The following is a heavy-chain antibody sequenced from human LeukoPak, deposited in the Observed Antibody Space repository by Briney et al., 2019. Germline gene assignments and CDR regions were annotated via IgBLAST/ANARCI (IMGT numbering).Heavy chain of an antibody. CDR2: IYYSGST. CDR3: ARDSTVTTGDYYYYYMDV. D-gene: IGHD4-17*01. CDR1: GGSISSYY. V-gene: IGHV4-59*12. J-gene: IGHJ6*03. Sequence: SETLSLTCTVSGGSISSYYWSWIRQPPGKGLEWIGYIYYSGSTNYNPSLKSRVTISVDTSKNQFSLKLSSVTAADTAVYYCARDSTVTTGDYYYYYMDVWGKGTTVTVSS.